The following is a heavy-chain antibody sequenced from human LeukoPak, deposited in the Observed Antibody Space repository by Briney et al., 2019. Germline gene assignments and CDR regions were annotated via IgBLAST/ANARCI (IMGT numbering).Heavy chain of an antibody. CDR1: GGSFSGYY. V-gene: IGHV4-34*01. CDR2: INHSGST. CDR3: ASGGISTTEGNRNWLDP. D-gene: IGHD1-1*01. J-gene: IGHJ5*02. Sequence: PSETLSLTCAVYGGSFSGYYWSWIRQPPGKGLEWIGEINHSGSTNYNPSLKSRFTISLDTSKNPFSLKLSSVTAAATAVYYRASGGISTTEGNRNWLDPWGQGTLVTVSS.